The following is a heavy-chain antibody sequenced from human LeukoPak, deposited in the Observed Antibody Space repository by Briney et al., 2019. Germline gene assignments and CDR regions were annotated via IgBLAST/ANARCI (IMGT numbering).Heavy chain of an antibody. J-gene: IGHJ4*02. Sequence: GGSLRLSCAASGFTFSSYSMNWVRQAPGKGLEWVSSISSSSSYIYYADSVKGRFTISRDNSKNTLHLQMNSLRPEDTAMYYCTRDPSPNEYGDYGGQGTLVTVSS. CDR1: GFTFSSYS. D-gene: IGHD4-17*01. CDR3: TRDPSPNEYGDY. CDR2: ISSSSSYI. V-gene: IGHV3-21*01.